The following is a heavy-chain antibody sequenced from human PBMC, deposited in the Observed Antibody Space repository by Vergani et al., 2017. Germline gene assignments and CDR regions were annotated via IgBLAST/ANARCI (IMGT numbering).Heavy chain of an antibody. Sequence: QVQLQESGPGLVKPSETLSLTCTVSGGSISSYYWSWIRQPAGKGLEWIGRIYTSGSTNYNPSLKSRVTMSVDTSKNQFSLKLSSVTAADTAVYYCARLDFRGRWLQPKGVDWGQGTLVTVSS. V-gene: IGHV4-4*07. CDR1: GGSISSYY. CDR2: IYTSGST. J-gene: IGHJ4*02. D-gene: IGHD5-24*01. CDR3: ARLDFRGRWLQPKGVD.